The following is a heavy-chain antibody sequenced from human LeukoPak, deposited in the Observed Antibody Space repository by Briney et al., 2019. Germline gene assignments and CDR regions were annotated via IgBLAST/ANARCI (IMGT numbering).Heavy chain of an antibody. CDR1: GFTFSSYS. J-gene: IGHJ6*03. D-gene: IGHD6-25*01. CDR3: ARFAAGGSYYYYMDV. V-gene: IGHV3-48*01. CDR2: ISSSSTTI. Sequence: PGGSLRLSCAASGFTFSSYSMNWVRQALGKGLEWVSYISSSSTTIYYADSVKGRFTISRDNAKNSLYLQMNSLRADDTAVYYCARFAAGGSYYYYMDVWGKGTTVTVSS.